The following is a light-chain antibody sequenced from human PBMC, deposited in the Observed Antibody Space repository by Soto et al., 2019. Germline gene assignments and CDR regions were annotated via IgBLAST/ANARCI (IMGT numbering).Light chain of an antibody. CDR3: SSFTSSTSYV. CDR2: DVN. CDR1: SSDVGSYNS. J-gene: IGLJ1*01. V-gene: IGLV2-14*03. Sequence: QSALTQPASVSGSPGQSIAISCTGTSSDVGSYNSVSWYKQYTGKAPKLMILDVNNRASGISDRFSCSKSGNTASQTISGLQAEDEADYYCSSFTSSTSYVFGTGTKLTVL.